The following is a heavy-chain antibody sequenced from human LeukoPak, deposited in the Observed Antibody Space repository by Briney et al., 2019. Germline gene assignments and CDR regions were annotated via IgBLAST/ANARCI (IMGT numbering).Heavy chain of an antibody. CDR1: GYTFSDYA. D-gene: IGHD2-2*01. Sequence: ASVKVSCKASGYTFSDYAMHWVRQAPGQRFEWMGSIDAGNGDTRYSQKFQGRVTITRDTSASTAYIELRSLRSEDTAMYYCARGSTSDWPLDHWGQETLVTISS. CDR2: IDAGNGDT. V-gene: IGHV1-3*01. J-gene: IGHJ4*02. CDR3: ARGSTSDWPLDH.